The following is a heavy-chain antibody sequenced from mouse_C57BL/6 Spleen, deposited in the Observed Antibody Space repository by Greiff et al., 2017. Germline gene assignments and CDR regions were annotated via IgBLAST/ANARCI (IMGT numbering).Heavy chain of an antibody. V-gene: IGHV1-20*01. CDR2: INPYNGDT. Sequence: EVQLVESGPELVKPGDSVKISCKASGYSFTGYFMNWVMQSHGKSLEWIGRINPYNGDTFYNQKFKGKATLTVDKSSSTAHMELRSLTSEDSAVYYCARDEAIYYYGSSYPYYFDYWGQGTTLTVSS. CDR1: GYSFTGYF. J-gene: IGHJ2*01. CDR3: ARDEAIYYYGSSYPYYFDY. D-gene: IGHD1-1*01.